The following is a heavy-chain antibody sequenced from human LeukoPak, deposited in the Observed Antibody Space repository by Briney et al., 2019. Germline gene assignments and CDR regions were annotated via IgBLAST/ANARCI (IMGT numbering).Heavy chain of an antibody. J-gene: IGHJ4*02. CDR1: GYTFTGYY. D-gene: IGHD2-15*01. CDR3: ASWRSVAASPFDY. Sequence: AASVKVSCKASGYTFTGYYTHWVRQAPGQGLEWMGWINPNSGGKNYAQKFQGRVTMTRDTSISTAYMELSRLRSDDTAVYYCASWRSVAASPFDYWGQGTLVTVSS. CDR2: INPNSGGK. V-gene: IGHV1-2*02.